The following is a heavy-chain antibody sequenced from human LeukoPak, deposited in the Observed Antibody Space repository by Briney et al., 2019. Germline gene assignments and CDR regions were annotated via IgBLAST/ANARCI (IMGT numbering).Heavy chain of an antibody. CDR1: GFTVSSNY. D-gene: IGHD2-21*01. Sequence: GGSLRLSCAASGFTVSSNYMSWVRQAPGKGLEWVSVIYSGGSTYYADSVKDRFTISRDNSKNTLYLQMNSLRAEDTAVYYCASGERERGFAFDIWGQVTMVTVSS. CDR3: ASGERERGFAFDI. CDR2: IYSGGST. V-gene: IGHV3-66*01. J-gene: IGHJ3*02.